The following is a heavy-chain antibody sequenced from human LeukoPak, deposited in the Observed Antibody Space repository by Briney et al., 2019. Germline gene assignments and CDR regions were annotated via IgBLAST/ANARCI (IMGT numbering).Heavy chain of an antibody. CDR2: ISYDGSNK. D-gene: IGHD6-6*01. CDR1: GFTFSSYA. V-gene: IGHV3-30*04. J-gene: IGHJ4*02. CDR3: AREFGPYSSSSSLGY. Sequence: GGSLRVSCAASGFTFSSYAMHWVRQAPGKGLEWVAVISYDGSNKYYADSVKGRFTISRDNSKNTLYLQMNSLRAEDTAVYYCAREFGPYSSSSSLGYWGQGTLVTVSS.